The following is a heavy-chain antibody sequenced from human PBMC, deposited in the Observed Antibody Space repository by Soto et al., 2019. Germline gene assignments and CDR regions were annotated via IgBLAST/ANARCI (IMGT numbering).Heavy chain of an antibody. D-gene: IGHD3-3*01. Sequence: SETLSLTCAVYGGSFSGYYWSWIRQLPGKGLEWIGEINHSGSTNYNPSLKSRVTISVDTSKNQFSLKLSSVTAADTAVYYCARGVFGVVTLVGMDVWGQGTTVTVSS. CDR3: ARGVFGVVTLVGMDV. CDR1: GGSFSGYY. V-gene: IGHV4-34*01. J-gene: IGHJ6*02. CDR2: INHSGST.